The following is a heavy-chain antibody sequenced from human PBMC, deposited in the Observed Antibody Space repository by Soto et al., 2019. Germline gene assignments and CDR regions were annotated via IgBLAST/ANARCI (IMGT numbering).Heavy chain of an antibody. J-gene: IGHJ4*02. Sequence: QVQLVESGGGVVQPGRSLRLSCAASGFTFSSYGMHWVRQAPGKGLEWVAVISYDGSNKYYADSVKGRFTISRDNSKNTLYLQMNSLRAEDTAVYYCARSSAVADVGDYWGQGTLVTVSS. CDR3: ARSSAVADVGDY. D-gene: IGHD6-19*01. CDR1: GFTFSSYG. CDR2: ISYDGSNK. V-gene: IGHV3-30*03.